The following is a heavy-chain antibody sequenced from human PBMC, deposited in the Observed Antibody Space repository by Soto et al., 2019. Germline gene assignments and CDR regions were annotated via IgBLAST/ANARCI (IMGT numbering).Heavy chain of an antibody. V-gene: IGHV4-39*01. D-gene: IGHD6-13*01. J-gene: IGHJ6*02. CDR3: SSFAAAGTKNYGMDV. CDR2: IYYSGST. CDR1: GGSISSSSYY. Sequence: SETLSLTCTVSGGSISSSSYYWGWIRQPPGKGLEWIGSIYYSGSTYYNPSLKSRVTISVDTSKNQFSLKLSSVTAADTAVYYCSSFAAAGTKNYGMDVWGQGTTVTVS.